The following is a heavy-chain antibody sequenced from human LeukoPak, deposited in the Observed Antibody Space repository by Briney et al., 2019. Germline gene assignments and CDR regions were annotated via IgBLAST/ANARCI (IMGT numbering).Heavy chain of an antibody. CDR1: GFTFSSYA. D-gene: IGHD3-10*01. Sequence: PGGSLRLSCAASGFTFSSYAMHWVRQAPGKGLEWVAVISYDGSNKCYADSVKGRFTISRDNSKNTLYLQMNSLRAEDTAVYYCAREVTMVRGAEYYFDYWGQGTLVTVSS. V-gene: IGHV3-30*01. CDR2: ISYDGSNK. J-gene: IGHJ4*02. CDR3: AREVTMVRGAEYYFDY.